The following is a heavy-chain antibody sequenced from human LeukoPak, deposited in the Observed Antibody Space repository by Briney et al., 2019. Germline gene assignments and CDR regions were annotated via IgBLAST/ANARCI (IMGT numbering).Heavy chain of an antibody. Sequence: GGSLRLSYAASGFTFDDYTMHWVRQAPGKGLEWVSLISWDGGSTYYADSVKGRFTISRDNSKNSLYLQMNSLRTEDTALYYCAKGAAAGIGVDYWGQGTLVTVSS. V-gene: IGHV3-43*01. J-gene: IGHJ4*02. CDR3: AKGAAAGIGVDY. CDR1: GFTFDDYT. D-gene: IGHD6-13*01. CDR2: ISWDGGST.